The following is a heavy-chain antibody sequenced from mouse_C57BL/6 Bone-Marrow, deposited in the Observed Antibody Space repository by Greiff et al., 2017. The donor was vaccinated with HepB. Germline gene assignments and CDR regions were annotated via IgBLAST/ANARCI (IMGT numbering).Heavy chain of an antibody. CDR3: ARRRFYDYLDY. CDR1: GYTFTDYY. D-gene: IGHD2-3*01. CDR2: IYPGSGNT. Sequence: QVQLQQSGAELVRPGASVKLSCKASGYTFTDYYINWVKQRPGQGLEWIARIYPGSGNTYYNEKFKSKATLTVDKPSSTAYMQLSSLTSEDSAVYYCARRRFYDYLDYWGQGTTLTVSS. V-gene: IGHV1-76*01. J-gene: IGHJ2*01.